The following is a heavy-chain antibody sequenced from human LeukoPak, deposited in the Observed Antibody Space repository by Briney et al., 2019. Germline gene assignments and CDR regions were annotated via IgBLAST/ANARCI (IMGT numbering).Heavy chain of an antibody. V-gene: IGHV5-51*01. D-gene: IGHD2-2*01. Sequence: GESLKISCQGSGXTFTNYYIGWVRQTPGKGLEWMGIISPGDSDARYSPSFQGQVTISADKSISTAYLRWSSLKASDTAMYYCARRYCSSTSCNPYFFDYWGQGTLVTVSS. CDR3: ARRYCSSTSCNPYFFDY. J-gene: IGHJ4*02. CDR2: ISPGDSDA. CDR1: GXTFTNYY.